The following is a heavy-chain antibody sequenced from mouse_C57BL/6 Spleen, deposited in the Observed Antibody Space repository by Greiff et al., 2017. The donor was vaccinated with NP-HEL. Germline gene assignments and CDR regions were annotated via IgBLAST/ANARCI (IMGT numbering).Heavy chain of an antibody. D-gene: IGHD4-1*01. Sequence: EVHLVESGGGLVKPGGSLKLSCAASGFTFSSYTMSWVRQTPEKRLEWVATISGGGGNTYYPDSVKGRFTISRDNAKNTLYLQMSSLRSEDTALYYCARHRWDGYAMDYWGQGTSVTVSS. CDR2: ISGGGGNT. V-gene: IGHV5-9*01. CDR1: GFTFSSYT. CDR3: ARHRWDGYAMDY. J-gene: IGHJ4*01.